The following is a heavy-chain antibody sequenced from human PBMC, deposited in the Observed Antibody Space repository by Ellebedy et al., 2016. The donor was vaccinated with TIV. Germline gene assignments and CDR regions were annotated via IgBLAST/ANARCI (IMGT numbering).Heavy chain of an antibody. D-gene: IGHD4-17*01. CDR1: GGSISNGGYY. V-gene: IGHV4-39*07. CDR2: VYYSGRT. CDR3: ARDYHDYGHDPFDI. Sequence: GSLRLSCTVSGGSISNGGYYWGWIRQPPGKGLEWIGSVYYSGRTSYNPSLESRVSISVDTSKNQFSLTLTSVTAADTAVYYCARDYHDYGHDPFDIWGQGTMVTVSS. J-gene: IGHJ3*02.